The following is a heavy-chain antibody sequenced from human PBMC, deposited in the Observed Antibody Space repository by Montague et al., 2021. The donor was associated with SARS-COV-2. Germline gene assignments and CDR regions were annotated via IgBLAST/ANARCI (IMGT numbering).Heavy chain of an antibody. CDR3: VRAFSNSFKWFDP. Sequence: SLRLSCAASGFTFSAYWMHCVRQAPGQGLEWVARIRADGTTTNYADSVKGRFTISRDNAQDTVYLHMTTLTAEDTAVYYCVRAFSNSFKWFDPWGQGTLVTVSS. CDR1: GFTFSAYW. V-gene: IGHV3-74*01. D-gene: IGHD6-13*01. J-gene: IGHJ5*02. CDR2: IRADGTTT.